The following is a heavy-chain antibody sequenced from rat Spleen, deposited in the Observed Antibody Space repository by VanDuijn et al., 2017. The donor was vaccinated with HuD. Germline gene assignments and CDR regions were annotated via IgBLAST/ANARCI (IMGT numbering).Heavy chain of an antibody. CDR2: ITNTGGST. J-gene: IGHJ2*01. CDR3: AVAGYGY. Sequence: EVQLVESGGGLVQPGRSLKLSCVASGFTFNNYWMTWIRQAPGKGLEWVASITNTGGSTYYRDPVKGRFTISRDNAKSTLYLQMNSLWSEDTATYYCAVAGYGYWGQGVVVTVSS. CDR1: GFTFNNYW. D-gene: IGHD4-3*01. V-gene: IGHV5-31*01.